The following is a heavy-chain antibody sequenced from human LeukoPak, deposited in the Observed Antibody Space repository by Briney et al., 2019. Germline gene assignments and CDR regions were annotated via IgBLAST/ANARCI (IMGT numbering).Heavy chain of an antibody. D-gene: IGHD6-19*01. CDR3: ARVGHSSGWFFDY. CDR1: GFTFSSYS. V-gene: IGHV3-21*01. J-gene: IGHJ4*02. CDR2: ISSSSSYI. Sequence: GGSLRLSCAASGFTFSSYSMNWVRQAPGKGLGWVSSISSSSSYIYYADSVKGRFTISRGNAKNSLYLQMNSLRAEDTAVYYCARVGHSSGWFFDYWGQGTLVTVSS.